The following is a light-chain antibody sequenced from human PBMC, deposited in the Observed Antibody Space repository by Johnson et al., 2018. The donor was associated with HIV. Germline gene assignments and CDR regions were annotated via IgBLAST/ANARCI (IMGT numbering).Light chain of an antibody. CDR2: DNN. CDR3: GTWDSSLSAVYV. Sequence: QSALTQPPSVSAAPGQKVTISCSGSSSNIGNNYVSWYQQLPGTAPKLLIYDNNKRPSGIPDRFSGSKSGTSATMGITGPQPGDEADYYCGTWDSSLSAVYVVGTGTKVTVL. CDR1: SSNIGNNY. J-gene: IGLJ1*01. V-gene: IGLV1-51*01.